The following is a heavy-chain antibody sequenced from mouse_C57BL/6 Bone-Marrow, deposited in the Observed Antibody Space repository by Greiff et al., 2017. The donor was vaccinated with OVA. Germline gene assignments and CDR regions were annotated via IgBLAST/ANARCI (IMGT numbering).Heavy chain of an antibody. Sequence: VKLQQSGSELRSPGSSVKLSCKDFDSEVFPIAYMSWVRQKPGHGFEWIGGILPSIGRTIYGEKFEDKATLDADTLSNTAYLELNSLTSEDSAIYYCARGRLFLWYFDVWGTGTTVTVSS. V-gene: IGHV15-2*01. CDR3: ARGRLFLWYFDV. J-gene: IGHJ1*03. CDR2: ILPSIGRT. D-gene: IGHD1-1*01. CDR1: DSEVFPIAY.